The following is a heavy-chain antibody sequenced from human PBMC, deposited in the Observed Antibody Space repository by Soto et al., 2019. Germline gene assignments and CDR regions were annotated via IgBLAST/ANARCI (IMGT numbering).Heavy chain of an antibody. J-gene: IGHJ6*02. CDR3: ASPGSGWSLGGMDV. D-gene: IGHD6-19*01. CDR2: IIPIFGTA. Sequence: SVKVSCKASGGTFSSYAISWVRQAPGQGLEWMGGIIPIFGTANYAQRFQGRVTITADKSTSTAYMELSSLRSEDTAVYYCASPGSGWSLGGMDVWGQGTTVTVSS. V-gene: IGHV1-69*06. CDR1: GGTFSSYA.